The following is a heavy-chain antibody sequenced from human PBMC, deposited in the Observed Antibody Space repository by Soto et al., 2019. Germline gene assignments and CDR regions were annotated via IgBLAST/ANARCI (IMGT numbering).Heavy chain of an antibody. J-gene: IGHJ5*02. CDR3: AKDRYYDTPGWFDP. CDR1: GFTFRDHA. V-gene: IGHV3-23*01. Sequence: EAQLLASGGGLVQPGGSLRLSCVGSGFTFRDHAMRWVRQAPGRGLGWVSAISANGGSIQHADSVKGRFSVSRDNAKNTVYLQMDNLRTEDSAVYYCAKDRYYDTPGWFDPWGQGSRVIVSS. CDR2: ISANGGSI. D-gene: IGHD3-22*01.